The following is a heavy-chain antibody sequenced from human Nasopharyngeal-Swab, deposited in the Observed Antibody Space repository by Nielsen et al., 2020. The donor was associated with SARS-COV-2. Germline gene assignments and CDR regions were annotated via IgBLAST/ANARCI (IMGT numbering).Heavy chain of an antibody. CDR3: ARVMGSSWTFDY. CDR2: IKQDGSEK. V-gene: IGHV3-7*01. Sequence: WIRQPPGKGLEWVANIKQDGSEKYYVDLVKGRFTISRDNAKNSLYLQMTSLRAEDTAVYYCARVMGSSWTFDYWGQGTLVTVSS. D-gene: IGHD6-19*01. J-gene: IGHJ4*02.